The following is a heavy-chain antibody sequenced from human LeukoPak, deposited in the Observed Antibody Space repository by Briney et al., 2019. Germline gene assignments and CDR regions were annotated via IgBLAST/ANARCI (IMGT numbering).Heavy chain of an antibody. J-gene: IGHJ6*03. CDR2: ISSSGSTI. Sequence: GGSLRLSCAASGFTFSDYYMSWIRQAPGKGLEWVSYISSSGSTIYYADSVKGRFTISRDNAKNSLYLQMNSLRAEDTAVYYCAREARNCSSTSCYREGHYYYYYMDVWGKGTTVTVSS. D-gene: IGHD2-2*02. CDR1: GFTFSDYY. CDR3: AREARNCSSTSCYREGHYYYYYMDV. V-gene: IGHV3-11*01.